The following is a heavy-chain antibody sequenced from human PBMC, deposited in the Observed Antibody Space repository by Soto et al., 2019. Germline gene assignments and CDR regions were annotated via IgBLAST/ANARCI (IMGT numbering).Heavy chain of an antibody. Sequence: ASVKVSCKASGYTFTSYAMHWVRQAPGQRLEWMGWINAGNGNTKYSQKFQGRVTITRDTSASTAYMELSSLRSEDTAVYYCARDVDYDFWTPAHYGMDFWGQGTTVTVSS. CDR2: INAGNGNT. CDR3: ARDVDYDFWTPAHYGMDF. J-gene: IGHJ6*02. CDR1: GYTFTSYA. V-gene: IGHV1-3*01. D-gene: IGHD3-3*01.